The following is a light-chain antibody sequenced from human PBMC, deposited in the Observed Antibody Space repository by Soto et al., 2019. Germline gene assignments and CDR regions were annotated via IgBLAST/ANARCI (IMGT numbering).Light chain of an antibody. V-gene: IGKV3-20*01. CDR3: HQYARSPHT. CDR2: GAS. J-gene: IGKJ2*01. Sequence: EIVLTQSPGTLSLSPGERATLSCRASQTVRSNYLAWFQQKPGQAPRLLIYGASSRASGIPDRISGSGSGTDFTLTVNKLEPEDFAVYFCHQYARSPHTFGQGTKLEIK. CDR1: QTVRSNY.